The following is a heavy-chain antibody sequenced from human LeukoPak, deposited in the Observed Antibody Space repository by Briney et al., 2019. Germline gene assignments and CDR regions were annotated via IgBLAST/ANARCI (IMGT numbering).Heavy chain of an antibody. CDR3: AITATGNLADF. D-gene: IGHD6-13*01. V-gene: IGHV3-64D*09. CDR1: GFTFISYT. Sequence: GGSLRLSCAASGFTFISYTMNWVRQAPGKGLEYVSAISSHGGSTYYADSVKGRFTISRDNSKNMLYLQMSSPRAEATVVYYCAITATGNLADFWGQGTLVTVSS. CDR2: ISSHGGST. J-gene: IGHJ4*02.